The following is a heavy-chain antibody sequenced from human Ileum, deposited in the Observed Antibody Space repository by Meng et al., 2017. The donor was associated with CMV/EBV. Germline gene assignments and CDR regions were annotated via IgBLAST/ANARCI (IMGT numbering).Heavy chain of an antibody. V-gene: IGHV3-11*01. J-gene: IGHJ5*02. CDR2: ISSSGSTI. CDR1: GFTFSDYY. D-gene: IGHD3-3*01. Sequence: GESLKISCAASGFTFSDYYMSWIRQAPGKGLEWVSYISSSGSTIYYADSVKGRFTISRDNAKNSLYLQMNSLRAEDTAVYYCARGYYDFWSGYYTVGWFDPWGQGTLVTGSS. CDR3: ARGYYDFWSGYYTVGWFDP.